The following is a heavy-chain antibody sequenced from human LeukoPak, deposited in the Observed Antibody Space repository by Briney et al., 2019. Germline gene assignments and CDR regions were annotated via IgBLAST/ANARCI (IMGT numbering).Heavy chain of an antibody. D-gene: IGHD2-15*01. V-gene: IGHV4-4*07. J-gene: IGHJ4*02. CDR2: IYISGSA. CDR1: GASINSHY. Sequence: AETLSLTCTVSGASINSHYWSWIRQPAGKGLEWIGRIYISGSANYNSSLQSRVTMSVDTSTNQFSLKLPSVTAADTAVYYCARALNPLPGTYSFDYWGQGTLVTVSS. CDR3: ARALNPLPGTYSFDY.